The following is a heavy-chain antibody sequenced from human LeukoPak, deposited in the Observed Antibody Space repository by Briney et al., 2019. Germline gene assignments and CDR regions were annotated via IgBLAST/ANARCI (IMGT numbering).Heavy chain of an antibody. CDR3: ARGHYDVLAASYKWSPDY. V-gene: IGHV3-21*01. Sequence: PGGSLRLSCAASGFTFNNFNMNWVRQAPWKGLEWVSSITSGGDYIYYADSVKGRFTTSRDNAKNSLSLQLNSLRVEDTAVYYCARGHYDVLAASYKWSPDYWGQGTLVTVSS. CDR1: GFTFNNFN. D-gene: IGHD3-9*01. CDR2: ITSGGDYI. J-gene: IGHJ4*02.